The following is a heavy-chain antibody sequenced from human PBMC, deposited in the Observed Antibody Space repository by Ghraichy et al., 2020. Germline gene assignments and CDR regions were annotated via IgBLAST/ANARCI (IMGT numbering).Heavy chain of an antibody. J-gene: IGHJ4*02. D-gene: IGHD4-17*01. Sequence: SETLSLTCAVYGGSFSKYYWSWIRQPPGKGLEWIGEVSHSGNTTYNPSLASRVTVSVDTSKNQLSLKLNSVTAADTAVYFCARCTFGDYGTTQYWGQGTLVSVSS. V-gene: IGHV4-34*01. CDR1: GGSFSKYY. CDR3: ARCTFGDYGTTQY. CDR2: VSHSGNT.